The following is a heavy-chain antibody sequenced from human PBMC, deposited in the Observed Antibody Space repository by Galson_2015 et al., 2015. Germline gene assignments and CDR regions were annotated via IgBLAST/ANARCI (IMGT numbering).Heavy chain of an antibody. CDR1: GGSISSYY. D-gene: IGHD3-10*01. V-gene: IGHV4-59*01. CDR2: IYYSGST. J-gene: IGHJ4*02. Sequence: SETLSLTCTVSGGSISSYYWSWIRQPPGKGLEWIGYIYYSGSTNYNPSLKSRVTISVDTSKNQFSLKLSSVTAADTAVYYCARGRRATYYYGSGSYSWYFDYWGQGTLVTVSS. CDR3: ARGRRATYYYGSGSYSWYFDY.